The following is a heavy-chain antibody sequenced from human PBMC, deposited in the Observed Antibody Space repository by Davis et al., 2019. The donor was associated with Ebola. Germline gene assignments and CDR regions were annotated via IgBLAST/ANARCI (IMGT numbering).Heavy chain of an antibody. CDR2: IYYSGST. D-gene: IGHD3-9*01. CDR1: GGSISSRSYY. V-gene: IGHV4-39*07. CDR3: ARTNYDILTGYSDN. Sequence: MPSETLSLTCTVSGGSISSRSYYWGWIRQPPGKGLEWIGSIYYSGSTYYNPSLKSRVTISVDTSKNQFSLKLSSVTAADTAVYYCARTNYDILTGYSDNWGQGTLVTVSS. J-gene: IGHJ4*02.